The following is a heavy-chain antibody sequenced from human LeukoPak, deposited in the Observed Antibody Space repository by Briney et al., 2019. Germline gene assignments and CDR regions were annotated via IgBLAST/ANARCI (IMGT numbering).Heavy chain of an antibody. CDR2: IIPIFGTA. Sequence: SVKVSCKASGGTFSNYGIGWVRQAPGQGLEWMGGIIPIFGTANYAQNLQGRVTITADESTTTAYMELSSLRSDDTAVYHCARFDPGVHPGDYWGQGTLVTVSS. CDR3: ARFDPGVHPGDY. CDR1: GGTFSNYG. D-gene: IGHD3-10*01. V-gene: IGHV1-69*13. J-gene: IGHJ4*02.